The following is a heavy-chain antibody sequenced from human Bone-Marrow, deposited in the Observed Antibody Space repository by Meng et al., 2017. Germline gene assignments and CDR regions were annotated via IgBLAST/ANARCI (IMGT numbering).Heavy chain of an antibody. CDR3: ARGAWVRGVSHNDY. J-gene: IGHJ4*02. CDR2: ISAYNGNT. V-gene: IGHV1-18*01. D-gene: IGHD3-10*01. Sequence: QVLHVHSGSEGKQPGASVKVSCQAAGYTFTSYGISWVRQAPGQGLEWMGWISAYNGNTNYAQKLQGRVTMTTDTSTSTAYMELRSLRSDDTAVYYCARGAWVRGVSHNDYWGQGTLVTVSS. CDR1: GYTFTSYG.